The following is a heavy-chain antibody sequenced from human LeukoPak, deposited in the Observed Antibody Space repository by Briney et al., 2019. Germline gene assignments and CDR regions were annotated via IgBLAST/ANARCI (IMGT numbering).Heavy chain of an antibody. Sequence: GASVKVSCKASGGTFSSYAISWVRQAPGQGLEWMGGIIPIFGTANYAQKFQGGVTITADESTSTAYMELSSLRSEDTAVYYCARAVPDPVYYYYMDVWGKGTTVTVSS. CDR3: ARAVPDPVYYYYMDV. J-gene: IGHJ6*03. V-gene: IGHV1-69*01. CDR1: GGTFSSYA. D-gene: IGHD3-10*01. CDR2: IIPIFGTA.